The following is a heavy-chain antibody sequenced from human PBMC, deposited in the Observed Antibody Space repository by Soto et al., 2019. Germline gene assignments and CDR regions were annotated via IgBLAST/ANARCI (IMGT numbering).Heavy chain of an antibody. CDR3: AKWEGIAVDGTNYYGLNX. CDR1: GFIFSDYT. Sequence: PGGSLRLSCAASGFIFSDYTMNWVRQAPGKGPEWVSSISCSSRYILYAASVMGRFTISRDNDKNSLYLELNSLRAEDTAIYYCAKWEGIAVDGTNYYGLNXWGQVTSVTVS. J-gene: IGHJ6*02. CDR2: ISCSSRYI. D-gene: IGHD6-19*01. V-gene: IGHV3-21*06.